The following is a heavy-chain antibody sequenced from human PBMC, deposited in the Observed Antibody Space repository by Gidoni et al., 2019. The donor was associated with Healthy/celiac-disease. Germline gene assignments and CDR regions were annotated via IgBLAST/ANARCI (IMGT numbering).Heavy chain of an antibody. CDR3: TTEMLTGELDAFDI. D-gene: IGHD1-26*01. Sequence: EVQLVESGGGLVKPGGSLRLSCAASGFTFSNAWMSWVRQAPGKGLEWVGRIKSKTDGGTTDYAAPVKGRFTISRDDSKNTLYLQMNSLKTEDTAVYYCTTEMLTGELDAFDIWGQGTMVTVSS. CDR1: GFTFSNAW. J-gene: IGHJ3*02. CDR2: IKSKTDGGTT. V-gene: IGHV3-15*01.